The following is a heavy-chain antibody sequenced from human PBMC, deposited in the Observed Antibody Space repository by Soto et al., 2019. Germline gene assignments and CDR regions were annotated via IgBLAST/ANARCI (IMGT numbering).Heavy chain of an antibody. CDR2: IYASGTT. D-gene: IGHD2-2*01. J-gene: IGHJ4*02. V-gene: IGHV3-66*01. CDR3: ARNPKCFTSGCYYTDY. CDR1: EFSVSSNY. Sequence: EVQLVESGGGLVQPGESLRLSCAASEFSVSSNYMSWVRQAPGKGLEWVSVIYASGTTYYADSVRGRFTISRDSSKNTLYLQMTSLRAEDTAVYYCARNPKCFTSGCYYTDYWGQGTLVTVSS.